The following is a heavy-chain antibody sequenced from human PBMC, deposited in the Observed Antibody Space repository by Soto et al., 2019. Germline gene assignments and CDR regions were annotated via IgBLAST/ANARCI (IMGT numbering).Heavy chain of an antibody. Sequence: QVQLQQWGAGLLKPSETLSLTCGVYGGSFSGFYWTWIRQPPGKGLEWIGEINHTGNTNYSPSLKSRVTMSVDTSRNQFSLNLGSVTAADTAVYFCARAPLTSLTWLDPWGQGTLVTVSS. CDR1: GGSFSGFY. CDR3: ARAPLTSLTWLDP. CDR2: INHTGNT. V-gene: IGHV4-34*02. J-gene: IGHJ5*02. D-gene: IGHD2-2*01.